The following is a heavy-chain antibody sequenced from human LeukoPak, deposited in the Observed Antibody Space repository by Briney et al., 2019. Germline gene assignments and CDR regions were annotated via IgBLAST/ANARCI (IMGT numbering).Heavy chain of an antibody. J-gene: IGHJ4*02. CDR3: AKGTYSGYDVDY. Sequence: GGSLRLSCAAAGFTFSSYAMSWVRQAPGKGLEWVSAISGSGGSTYYADSVKGRFTISRDNSKNTLYLQMNSLRAEDTAVYYCAKGTYSGYDVDYWGQGTLVTVSS. CDR2: ISGSGGST. V-gene: IGHV3-23*01. D-gene: IGHD5-12*01. CDR1: GFTFSSYA.